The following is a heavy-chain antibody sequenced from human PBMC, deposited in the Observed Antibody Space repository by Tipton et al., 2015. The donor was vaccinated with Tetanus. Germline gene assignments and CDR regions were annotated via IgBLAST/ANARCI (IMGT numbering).Heavy chain of an antibody. J-gene: IGHJ5*02. CDR2: ISPGDSDA. D-gene: IGHD3-10*01. Sequence: QSGAEVKKPGESLKISCKGSGYSFGIYWLAWVRQMPGKGLEWMGIISPGDSDATYSPSFQGHVAISLDKSISTAYLQWSSLKASDTAIYFCARLPKHYSASGSAWGQGTQVTVSS. CDR3: ARLPKHYSASGSA. V-gene: IGHV5-51*01. CDR1: GYSFGIYW.